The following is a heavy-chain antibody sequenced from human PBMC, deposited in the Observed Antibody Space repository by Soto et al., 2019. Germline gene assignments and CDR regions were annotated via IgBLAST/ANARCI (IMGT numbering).Heavy chain of an antibody. Sequence: QVQLVESGGGVVQPGRSLRLSCAASGFTFSSYAMHWVRQAPGKGLEWVAVISYDGSNKYYADSVKGRFTISRDNSKNTQYLQMNSLRAEDTAVYYCGLFLWFGELFDYWGQGTLVTVSS. CDR3: GLFLWFGELFDY. V-gene: IGHV3-30-3*01. CDR1: GFTFSSYA. J-gene: IGHJ4*02. D-gene: IGHD3-10*01. CDR2: ISYDGSNK.